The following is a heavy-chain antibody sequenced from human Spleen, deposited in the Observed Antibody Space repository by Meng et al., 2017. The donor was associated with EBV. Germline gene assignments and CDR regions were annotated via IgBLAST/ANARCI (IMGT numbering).Heavy chain of an antibody. J-gene: IGHJ4*02. CDR2: IYYSGIT. CDR3: ARPAFCDIPSCYGRERPFDD. D-gene: IGHD2-2*01. CDR1: GASITSTAYS. V-gene: IGHV4-39*01. Sequence: PQSGPGLVQPSETLSPTCTVSGASITSTAYSWGWIRRPPGKGLEWIGSIYYSGITYYNPSLKSRVTISVDTSKNQFSLKLNSVTAADTAVYYCARPAFCDIPSCYGRERPFDDWGQGILVTVSS.